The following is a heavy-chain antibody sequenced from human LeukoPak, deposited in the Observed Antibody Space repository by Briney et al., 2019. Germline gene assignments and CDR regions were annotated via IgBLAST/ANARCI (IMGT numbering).Heavy chain of an antibody. CDR2: IKEDGSQK. J-gene: IGHJ4*02. CDR3: ARGEYYYDGGY. D-gene: IGHD3-22*01. Sequence: PGGSLRLSCAASRFTFSSYAMSWVRRAPGKGLEWVANIKEDGSQKYYVDSVRGRFTMSRDNAKNSLYLQMNSLRTEDTAVYYCARGEYYYDGGYWGQGTLVTVSS. CDR1: RFTFSSYA. V-gene: IGHV3-7*03.